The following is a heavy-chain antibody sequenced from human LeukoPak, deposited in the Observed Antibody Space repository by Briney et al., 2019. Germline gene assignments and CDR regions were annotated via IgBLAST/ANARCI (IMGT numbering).Heavy chain of an antibody. J-gene: IGHJ6*02. V-gene: IGHV4-34*01. Sequence: SETLSLTCAVYGGSFSGYYWSWIRQPPGEGLEWIGEINHSGSTNYNPSLKSRVTISVDTSKNQFSLKLSSVTAADTAVYYCARGPSHRYCSGGSCYPPYYYYYGMDVWGQGTTVTVSS. CDR1: GGSFSGYY. D-gene: IGHD2-15*01. CDR3: ARGPSHRYCSGGSCYPPYYYYYGMDV. CDR2: INHSGST.